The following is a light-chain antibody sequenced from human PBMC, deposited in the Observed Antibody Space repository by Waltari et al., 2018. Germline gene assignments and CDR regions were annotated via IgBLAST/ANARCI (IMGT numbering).Light chain of an antibody. Sequence: QSALTQPASVSGSPGQSINISCTGTSSDGGGYNYVSWYQQHPGKAPKLMIYDVSNRPSGVSNRFSGSKSGNTASLTISGLQAEDEADYYCSSYTSSSTLVFGGGTKLTVL. J-gene: IGLJ2*01. CDR2: DVS. CDR3: SSYTSSSTLV. CDR1: SSDGGGYNY. V-gene: IGLV2-14*03.